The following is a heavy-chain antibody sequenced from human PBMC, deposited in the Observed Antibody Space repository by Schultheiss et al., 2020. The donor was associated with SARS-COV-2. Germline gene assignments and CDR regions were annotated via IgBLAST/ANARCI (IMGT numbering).Heavy chain of an antibody. J-gene: IGHJ3*02. CDR1: GGSVSSGSYY. D-gene: IGHD3-22*01. CDR3: AVDSSGYLDAFDI. V-gene: IGHV4-61*01. CDR2: IYYSGNT. Sequence: SETLSLTCTVSGGSVSSGSYYWSWIRQPPGKGLEWIGYIYYSGNTKYNPSLKSRVTISVDTSKNQFSLKLSSVTAADTAVYYCAVDSSGYLDAFDIWGQGTMVTVSS.